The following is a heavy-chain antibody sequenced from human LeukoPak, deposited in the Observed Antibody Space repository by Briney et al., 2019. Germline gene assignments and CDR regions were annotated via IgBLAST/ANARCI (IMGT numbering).Heavy chain of an antibody. CDR2: VRYSGSA. Sequence: SETLSLTCTVSGGSMTNLYWSWIRQSPEKGLEWIGYVRYSGSAKYNPSFESRVAISVDLSKSQFSLTLTSVTAADTAVYYCARVPYYYDSSGPTPILDYWGQGTLVTVSS. J-gene: IGHJ4*02. D-gene: IGHD3-22*01. V-gene: IGHV4-59*11. CDR3: ARVPYYYDSSGPTPILDY. CDR1: GGSMTNLY.